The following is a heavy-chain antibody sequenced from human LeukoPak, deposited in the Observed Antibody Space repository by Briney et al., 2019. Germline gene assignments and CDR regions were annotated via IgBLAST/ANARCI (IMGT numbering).Heavy chain of an antibody. D-gene: IGHD3-3*01. CDR1: GGTFSSYA. Sequence: GASVKVSCKASGGTFSSYAISWVRQAPGQGLEWMGRIIPIFGIANYAQKFQGRVTITADKSTSTAYMELSSLRSEDTAVYYCASSTIPLSQRIYYYAMDVWGQGTTVTVSS. CDR2: IIPIFGIA. J-gene: IGHJ6*02. V-gene: IGHV1-69*04. CDR3: ASSTIPLSQRIYYYAMDV.